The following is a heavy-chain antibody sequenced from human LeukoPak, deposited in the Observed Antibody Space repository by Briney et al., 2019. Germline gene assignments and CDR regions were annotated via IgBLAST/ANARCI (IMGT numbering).Heavy chain of an antibody. CDR2: INPSGGST. CDR3: AISEGYCSGGSCYSNDY. D-gene: IGHD2-15*01. Sequence: ASVKVSCKAPENTFSSYYLHWVRQAPGQGLEWMGIINPSGGSTTYAQKFQGRVTMTRDTSTSTAYMELSSLRSEDTAVYYCAISEGYCSGGSCYSNDYWGQGTLVTVSS. V-gene: IGHV1-46*01. J-gene: IGHJ4*02. CDR1: ENTFSSYY.